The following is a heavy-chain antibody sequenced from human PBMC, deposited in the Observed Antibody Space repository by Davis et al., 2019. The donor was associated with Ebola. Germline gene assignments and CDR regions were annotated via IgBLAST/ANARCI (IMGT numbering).Heavy chain of an antibody. V-gene: IGHV4-30-2*02. D-gene: IGHD4-17*01. CDR2: MSESGST. CDR3: ARHTTGYGDSWFDP. J-gene: IGHJ5*02. CDR1: GFSLSTSGLC. Sequence: LVKPTQTLTLTCTFSGFSLSTSGLCVTWIRQPPGKGLEWVGYMSESGSTYYNPSLKSRVTISVDTSKNQFSLKLSSVTAADKAVYYCARHTTGYGDSWFDPWGQGTLVTVSS.